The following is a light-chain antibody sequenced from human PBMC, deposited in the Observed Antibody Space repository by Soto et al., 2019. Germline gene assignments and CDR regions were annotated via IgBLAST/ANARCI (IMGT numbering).Light chain of an antibody. J-gene: IGKJ2*01. CDR2: WAS. Sequence: DIVLTQSPDSLAVSLGERATINCKSSQSVLYSSNNKNYLAWYQQKPGQPPKLLIYWASTRESGVPDRFSGSGSGSDFTLTISSLQAEDVAVYYGQQYYNTPYTFGRGTKLEIK. CDR1: QSVLYSSNNKNY. V-gene: IGKV4-1*01. CDR3: QQYYNTPYT.